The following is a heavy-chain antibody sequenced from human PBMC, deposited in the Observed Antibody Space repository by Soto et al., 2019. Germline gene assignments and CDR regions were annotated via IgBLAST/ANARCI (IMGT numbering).Heavy chain of an antibody. CDR1: GFTFSSYG. Sequence: QVQLVESGGGVVQPGRSLRLSCAASGFTFSSYGMHWVRQAPGKGLKWVAVIWYDGSNKYYADSVKGRFTISRDNSKNTLYLQMNSLRAEDTAVYYCARGLNSYFDYWGQGTLVTVSS. CDR2: IWYDGSNK. V-gene: IGHV3-33*01. J-gene: IGHJ4*02. CDR3: ARGLNSYFDY.